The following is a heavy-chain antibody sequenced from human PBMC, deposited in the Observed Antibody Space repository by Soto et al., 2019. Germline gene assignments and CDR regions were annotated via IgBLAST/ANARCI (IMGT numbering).Heavy chain of an antibody. D-gene: IGHD1-26*01. CDR3: ARGPPIVGNTTPLDS. CDR2: IYHAGST. J-gene: IGHJ4*02. CDR1: GGSITNSNW. V-gene: IGHV4-4*02. Sequence: QVQLQESGPRLVKPSGTLSLTCSVSGGSITNSNWWTWVRLPPAKGLEWIGDIYHAGSTKYNTSLARRVTLSVDTSKNQFALTLTSVTAADTAVYFCARGPPIVGNTTPLDSWGRGTLVTVSS.